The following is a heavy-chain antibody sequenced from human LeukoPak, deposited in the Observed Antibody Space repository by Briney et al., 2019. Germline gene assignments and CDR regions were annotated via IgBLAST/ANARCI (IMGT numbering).Heavy chain of an antibody. CDR3: ARDKLPMLQGTFDL. D-gene: IGHD2/OR15-2a*01. CDR1: EFTFSDYW. CDR2: INSDGRNT. V-gene: IGHV3-74*01. Sequence: GGSLRLSCVASEFTFSDYWMNWVRQAPGKGLVWVSRINSDGRNTIYADSVKGRFTISRDIAKNTLYLQMNSLRAEDTAVFYCARDKLPMLQGTFDLWGQGTMVTVSS. J-gene: IGHJ3*01.